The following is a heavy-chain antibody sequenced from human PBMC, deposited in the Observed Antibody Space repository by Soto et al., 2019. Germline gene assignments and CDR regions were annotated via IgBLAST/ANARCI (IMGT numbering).Heavy chain of an antibody. D-gene: IGHD5-12*01. J-gene: IGHJ4*02. V-gene: IGHV3-23*01. CDR1: GFTFGSYA. Sequence: GXSRRLSCAASGFTFGSYAMSWVRQAPGKGLEWVSEIXGSGGXTYYADYVKGXXTISRDNXXNTLYLQMNRLRAEDTAVYYCAKVAISDGYNLHWGQGTLVTVSS. CDR3: AKVAISDGYNLH. CDR2: IXGSGGXT.